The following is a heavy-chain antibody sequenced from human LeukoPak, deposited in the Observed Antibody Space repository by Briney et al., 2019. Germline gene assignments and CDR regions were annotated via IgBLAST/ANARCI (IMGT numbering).Heavy chain of an antibody. CDR3: ARDRGIVVVTRYGMDV. CDR1: GFTFSSYS. Sequence: GGSLRLSCAASGFTFSSYSMNWVRQAPGKGLEWVSSISSSSSYIYYADSEKGRFTISRDNAKNSLYLQMNSLRAEDTAVYYCARDRGIVVVTRYGMDVWGQGTTVTVSS. CDR2: ISSSSSYI. J-gene: IGHJ6*02. D-gene: IGHD2-21*02. V-gene: IGHV3-21*01.